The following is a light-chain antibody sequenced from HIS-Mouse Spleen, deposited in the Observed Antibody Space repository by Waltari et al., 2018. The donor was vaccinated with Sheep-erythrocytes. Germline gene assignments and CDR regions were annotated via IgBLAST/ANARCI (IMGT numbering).Light chain of an antibody. J-gene: IGLJ3*02. Sequence: QSALTQPASVSGSPGQAITISCTGTSSDVGSYNLVSCYQQHPGKAPKLMIYEGSKRPSGVSNRFSGSKSGNTASLTISGLQAEDEADYYCCSYAGSSTPWVFGGGNKLTVL. V-gene: IGLV2-23*01. CDR2: EGS. CDR3: CSYAGSSTPWV. CDR1: SSDVGSYNL.